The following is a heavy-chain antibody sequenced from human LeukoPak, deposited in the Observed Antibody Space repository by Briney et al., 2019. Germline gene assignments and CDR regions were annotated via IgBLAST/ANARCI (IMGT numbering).Heavy chain of an antibody. CDR2: ISPKSGDT. J-gene: IGHJ3*02. D-gene: IGHD3-22*01. Sequence: GAPLRVSCKASGYSFSDNYVHWARQAPGQGLEYMGWISPKSGDTNFSQRFKGRLTMTSDTSINTVYMEMRKLKSDDTAVYFCARGKDDSTGHYDAFDIWGHGTMVTVSS. V-gene: IGHV1-2*02. CDR1: GYSFSDNY. CDR3: ARGKDDSTGHYDAFDI.